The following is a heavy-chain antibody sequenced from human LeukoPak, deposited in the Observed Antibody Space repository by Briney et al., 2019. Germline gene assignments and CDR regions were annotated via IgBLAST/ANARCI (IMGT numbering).Heavy chain of an antibody. CDR2: ISSSSSYI. CDR1: GFTFSSYS. D-gene: IGHD1-7*01. Sequence: PGGSLRLSCAASGFTFSSYSMNWVRQAPGKGLEWVSSISSSSSYIYYADSVKGRFTISRDNAKNSLYLQMNSLRAEDTAVYYCARGRRVWDITGTTYWFDPWGQGTLVTVSS. CDR3: ARGRRVWDITGTTYWFDP. J-gene: IGHJ5*02. V-gene: IGHV3-21*01.